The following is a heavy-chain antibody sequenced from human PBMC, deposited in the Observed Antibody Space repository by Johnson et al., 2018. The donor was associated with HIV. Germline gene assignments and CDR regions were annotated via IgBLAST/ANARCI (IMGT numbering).Heavy chain of an antibody. Sequence: QVQLVESGGGVVQPGGSLRLSCAASGFTFSSYGMHWVRQAPGKGLEWVAFIRYDGSNKYYVDSVKGRFTISRDNAKNSLYLQMNSLRAEDTAVYYCARALLIAARPVGAFDIWGQGTMVTVSS. D-gene: IGHD6-6*01. CDR2: IRYDGSNK. CDR3: ARALLIAARPVGAFDI. CDR1: GFTFSSYG. V-gene: IGHV3-30*02. J-gene: IGHJ3*02.